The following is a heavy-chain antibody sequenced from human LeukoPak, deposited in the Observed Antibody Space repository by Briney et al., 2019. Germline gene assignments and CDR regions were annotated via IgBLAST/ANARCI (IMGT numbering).Heavy chain of an antibody. D-gene: IGHD6-13*01. J-gene: IGHJ3*02. CDR1: GFTFSSYS. V-gene: IGHV3-21*01. CDR2: ISSSSSYI. Sequence: GGSLRLSCAASGFTFSSYSMNWVRQAPGKGLEWGSSISSSSSYIYYADSVEGRFTISRDNAKNSLYLQMNSLRAEDTAVYYCAGDSSSWYDDAFDIWGQGTMVTVSS. CDR3: AGDSSSWYDDAFDI.